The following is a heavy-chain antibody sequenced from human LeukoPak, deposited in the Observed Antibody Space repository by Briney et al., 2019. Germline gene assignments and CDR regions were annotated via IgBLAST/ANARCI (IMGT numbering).Heavy chain of an antibody. CDR2: IKSKTDGGTT. D-gene: IGHD3-10*01. Sequence: NAGGSLRLSCAASGFTFSSAWMSWVRQAPGKGLEWVGRIKSKTDGGTTDYAAPVKGRFTISRDDSKNTLYLQMNSLRAEDTAVYYCAKDGAYYYGSGSLGYWGQGTLVTVSS. CDR1: GFTFSSAW. J-gene: IGHJ4*02. CDR3: AKDGAYYYGSGSLGY. V-gene: IGHV3-15*01.